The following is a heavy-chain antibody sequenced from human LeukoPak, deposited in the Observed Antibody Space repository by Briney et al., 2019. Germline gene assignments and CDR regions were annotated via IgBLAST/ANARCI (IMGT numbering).Heavy chain of an antibody. J-gene: IGHJ4*02. CDR3: ARGCAYFDY. CDR1: GYTLTDYY. V-gene: IGHV1-2*02. CDR2: FNPNSGGT. Sequence: ASVKVSCKASGYTLTDYYVHWVRLAPGQGLEWMGWFNPNSGGTNYAQKFQGRVTMTRDTSISTAYMELSRPTSDDTGVYYCARGCAYFDYWGQGTLVTVSS.